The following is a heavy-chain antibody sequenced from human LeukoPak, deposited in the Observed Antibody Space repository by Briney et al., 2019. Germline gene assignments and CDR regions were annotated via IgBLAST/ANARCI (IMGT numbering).Heavy chain of an antibody. CDR2: ISSSGSTI. Sequence: GGSLRLSCAASGFTFSSYEMNWVRQAPGKGLEWVPYISSSGSTIYYADSVKGRFTISRDNAKNSLYLQMNSLRAEDTAVYYCARDLVVAGAPGAFDIWGQGTMVTVSS. V-gene: IGHV3-48*03. CDR1: GFTFSSYE. D-gene: IGHD2-15*01. J-gene: IGHJ3*02. CDR3: ARDLVVAGAPGAFDI.